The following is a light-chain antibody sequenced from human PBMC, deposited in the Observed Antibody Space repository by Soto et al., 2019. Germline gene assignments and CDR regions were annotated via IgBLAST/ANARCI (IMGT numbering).Light chain of an antibody. V-gene: IGLV2-8*01. CDR2: EVS. CDR1: SNDVGHSSF. Sequence: QSALTQPPSASGSPGQSVTISCTGNSNDVGHSSFISWYQQHPGKGPKLIIYEVSKRPSGVPDRFSGSKSGNTASLSVSGLQDEDEAGYFCNAQADNGKDVFGTGTKLTVL. CDR3: NAQADNGKDV. J-gene: IGLJ1*01.